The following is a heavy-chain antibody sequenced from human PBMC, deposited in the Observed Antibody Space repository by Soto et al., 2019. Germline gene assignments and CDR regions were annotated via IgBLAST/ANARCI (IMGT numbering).Heavy chain of an antibody. CDR1: GDSIRSNYY. D-gene: IGHD2-21*02. CDR2: IYYGETT. Sequence: QLQLQESGPGLVKPSETLSLTCSVSGDSIRSNYYWSWIRQPPGKVPEWIGSIYYGETTYYKPSLTRRVTTSADKSKNNFSLRPTSVTAADTVVYYCARPTSSWCRGGDCHDNAFDPWGQGTLVTVSS. CDR3: ARPTSSWCRGGDCHDNAFDP. V-gene: IGHV4-39*02. J-gene: IGHJ5*02.